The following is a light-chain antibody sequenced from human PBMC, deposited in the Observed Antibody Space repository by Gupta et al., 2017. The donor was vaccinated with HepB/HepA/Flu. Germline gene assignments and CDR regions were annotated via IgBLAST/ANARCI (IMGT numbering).Light chain of an antibody. CDR1: QGISSS. Sequence: DIQLTQSPSSLSASVGDRVTITCRASQGISSSLSWYQQKPGTPPKLLIYRAFSLQSGVPSRFSGSGSGTDFTLTITSLQPEDSATYFCQQTYGTPYTFGQGSQLESK. CDR2: RAF. V-gene: IGKV1-39*01. J-gene: IGKJ2*01. CDR3: QQTYGTPYT.